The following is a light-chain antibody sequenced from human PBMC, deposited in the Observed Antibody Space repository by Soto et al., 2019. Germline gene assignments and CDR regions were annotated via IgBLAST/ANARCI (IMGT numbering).Light chain of an antibody. J-gene: IGKJ1*01. CDR3: QQYHNLWT. Sequence: EIVLTQSPGTLSLSPGERATLSCRASQSVSSSYLAWYQQKPGQAPRLLIYGASSRATGIPDRFSGSGSGTDFTLTISRLEPEDFAVYYCQQYHNLWTFGQGTKVEIK. V-gene: IGKV3-20*01. CDR2: GAS. CDR1: QSVSSSY.